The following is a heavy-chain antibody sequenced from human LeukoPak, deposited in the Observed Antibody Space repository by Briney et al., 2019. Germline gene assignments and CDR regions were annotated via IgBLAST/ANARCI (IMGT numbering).Heavy chain of an antibody. CDR2: INHSGSS. D-gene: IGHD2-15*01. CDR3: ARRREGYFDL. V-gene: IGHV4-34*01. J-gene: IGHJ2*01. Sequence: SETLSLTCAVYVGSFIDYYWAWIRQPPGKGLEWIGEINHSGSSNHNPSLKSRVTTSVVTSKNQFSLKVSSVTAADTAVYYCARRREGYFDLWGRGNLVTVSS. CDR1: VGSFIDYY.